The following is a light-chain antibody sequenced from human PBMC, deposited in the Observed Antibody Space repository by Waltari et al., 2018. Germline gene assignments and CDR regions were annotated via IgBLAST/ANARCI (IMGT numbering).Light chain of an antibody. CDR3: NSRDSSGDRLV. V-gene: IGLV3-19*01. CDR1: TLRRHL. J-gene: IGLJ3*02. CDR2: GEN. Sequence: SSELTQDPAVSVALGQTVRITCPADTLRRHLASWFQQQPGQTPVVVVQGENNRPSGIPDRFSGSRSGNTVSLTIAGVQAEDEADYYCNSRDSSGDRLVFGGGTKLTVL.